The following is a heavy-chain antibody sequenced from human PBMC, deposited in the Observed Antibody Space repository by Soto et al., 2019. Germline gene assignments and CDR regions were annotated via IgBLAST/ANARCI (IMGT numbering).Heavy chain of an antibody. Sequence: QVQLVQSGAELKKPGASVKVSCKASGYTFTSYDINWVRQATGQGLEWMGWMNPNSGNTGYAQKFQGRVTMTRNTSIRTAYMELSSLRSEDKDVYYCARGPGVAAGGEQRYMFDPWGQGTLVPVSS. CDR1: GYTFTSYD. J-gene: IGHJ5*02. D-gene: IGHD2-15*01. CDR3: ARGPGVAAGGEQRYMFDP. V-gene: IGHV1-8*01. CDR2: MNPNSGNT.